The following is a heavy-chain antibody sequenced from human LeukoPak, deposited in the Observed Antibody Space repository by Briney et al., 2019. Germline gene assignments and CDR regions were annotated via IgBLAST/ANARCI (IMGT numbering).Heavy chain of an antibody. CDR3: ARVCCSSTSSADG. Sequence: GSLRLSCAASGFTFSSYSMNWVRQAPGKGLEWVSSISSSSSYIYYADSVKGRFTTSRDNAKNSLYLQMNSLRAEDTAVYYCARVCCSSTSSADGWGQGTLVTVSS. CDR2: ISSSSSYI. J-gene: IGHJ4*02. D-gene: IGHD2-2*01. V-gene: IGHV3-21*01. CDR1: GFTFSSYS.